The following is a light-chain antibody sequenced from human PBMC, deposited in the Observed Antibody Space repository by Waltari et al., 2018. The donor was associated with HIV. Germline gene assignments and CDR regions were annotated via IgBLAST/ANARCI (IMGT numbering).Light chain of an antibody. J-gene: IGKJ4*01. CDR2: GAS. CDR3: MQTLQTPLT. CDR1: QSASSS. Sequence: EIVMTQSPATLSVSPGERATLSCRASQSASSSLAWYQQKPGQAPRLLIYGASTRATGIPTRFSGSGSGTDFTLKISRVEAEDVGVYYCMQTLQTPLTFGGGTKVEIK. V-gene: IGKV3-15*01.